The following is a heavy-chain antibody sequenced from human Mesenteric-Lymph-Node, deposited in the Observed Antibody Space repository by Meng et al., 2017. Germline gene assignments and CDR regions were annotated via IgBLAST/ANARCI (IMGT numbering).Heavy chain of an antibody. CDR2: IYSGGST. D-gene: IGHD3-10*01. Sequence: GESLKISCAASGFTVSSNYMSWVRQAPGKGLEWVSVIYSGGSTYYADSVKGRFTISRDNAKNSLYLQMNSLRAEDTALYYCAKDKFGELLSIHGGFDYWGQGTLVTVSS. CDR3: AKDKFGELLSIHGGFDY. V-gene: IGHV3-53*05. CDR1: GFTVSSNY. J-gene: IGHJ4*02.